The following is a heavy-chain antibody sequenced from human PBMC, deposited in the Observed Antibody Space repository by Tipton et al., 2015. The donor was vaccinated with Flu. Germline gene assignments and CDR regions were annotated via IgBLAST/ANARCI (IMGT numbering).Heavy chain of an antibody. CDR2: IYYSGTT. Sequence: GLVKPSETLSLTCTVSGGSISSSTYYWGWIRQPPGKGLEWVGNIYYSGTTYYNPSLQSRVTISADTSKNQFSLQLSSVTAADTAVYYCARAIGFCDSTTCAEACDIWGQGTMVTVSP. CDR1: GGSISSSTYY. V-gene: IGHV4-39*07. J-gene: IGHJ3*02. CDR3: ARAIGFCDSTTCAEACDI. D-gene: IGHD2-2*01.